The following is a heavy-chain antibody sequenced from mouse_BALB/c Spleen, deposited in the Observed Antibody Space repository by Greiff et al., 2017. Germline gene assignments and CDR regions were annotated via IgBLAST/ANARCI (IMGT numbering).Heavy chain of an antibody. Sequence: EVKVEESGGGLVQPGGSRKLSCAASGFTFSSFGMHWVRQAPEKGLEWVAYISSGSSTIYYADTVKGRFTISRDNPKNTLFLQMTSLRSEDTAMYYCARSNYYGSDDYFDYWGQGTTLTVSS. J-gene: IGHJ2*01. CDR1: GFTFSSFG. CDR2: ISSGSSTI. V-gene: IGHV5-17*02. CDR3: ARSNYYGSDDYFDY. D-gene: IGHD1-1*01.